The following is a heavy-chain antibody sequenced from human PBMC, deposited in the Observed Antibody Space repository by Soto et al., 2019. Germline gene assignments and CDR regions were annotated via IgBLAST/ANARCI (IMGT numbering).Heavy chain of an antibody. CDR3: ARETAADYNAFDI. J-gene: IGHJ3*02. CDR1: GYTFSSYW. Sequence: EVQLVESGGGLVQPGRSLRLSCEASGYTFSSYWMHWVRQAPGKGLVWVSRINSDGSSTSYADSVKGRFTISRDNAKNTLYLQMNSLRAEDTAVYYCARETAADYNAFDIWGQGTMVTVSS. D-gene: IGHD6-25*01. CDR2: INSDGSST. V-gene: IGHV3-74*01.